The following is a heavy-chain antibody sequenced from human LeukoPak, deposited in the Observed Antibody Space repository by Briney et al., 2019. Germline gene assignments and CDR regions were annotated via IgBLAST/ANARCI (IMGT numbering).Heavy chain of an antibody. CDR3: ARDLAYFDY. CDR2: INHSGST. CDR1: GGSFSGYY. J-gene: IGHJ4*02. Sequence: SETLSLTCAVYGGSFSGYYWSWTRQPPGKGLEWIGEINHSGSTNYNPSLKSRVTISVDTSKNQFSLKLSSVTAADTAVYYCARDLAYFDYWGQGTLVTVSS. V-gene: IGHV4-34*01. D-gene: IGHD3-16*01.